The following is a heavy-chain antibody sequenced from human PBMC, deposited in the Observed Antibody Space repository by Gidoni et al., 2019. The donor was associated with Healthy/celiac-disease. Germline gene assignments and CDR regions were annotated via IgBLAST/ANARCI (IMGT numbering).Heavy chain of an antibody. J-gene: IGHJ5*02. D-gene: IGHD2-2*01. CDR3: ARGRPSCSSTSCYPGGP. CDR1: GFTFRSYD. CDR2: IGTAGDT. Sequence: EVQLVESGGGLVQPGGSLRLSCAASGFTFRSYDMHWVRQATGKGLEWVAAIGTAGDTYYPGSGKGRFTISRENAKNSLYLQMNSLRAGDTAVYYCARGRPSCSSTSCYPGGPWGQGTLVTVSS. V-gene: IGHV3-13*01.